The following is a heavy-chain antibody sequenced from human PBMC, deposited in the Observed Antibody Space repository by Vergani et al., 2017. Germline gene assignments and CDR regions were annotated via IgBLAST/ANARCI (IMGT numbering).Heavy chain of an antibody. CDR3: ARGLWDCTHIRCSPPSY. CDR2: ISGSSSYV. CDR1: GFTFSSYA. J-gene: IGHJ4*02. D-gene: IGHD2-8*01. Sequence: VQLVESGGGVVQPGRSLRLSCAASGFTFSSYAMHWVRQAPGKALEWVASISGSSSYVFYRDSVEGRFTITRDNAKKSVYLQMNSLRAEDTAMYFCARGLWDCTHIRCSPPSYWGQGTQVTVSS. V-gene: IGHV3-21*01.